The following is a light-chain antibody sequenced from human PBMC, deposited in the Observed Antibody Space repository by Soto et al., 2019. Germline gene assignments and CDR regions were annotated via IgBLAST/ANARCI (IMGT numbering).Light chain of an antibody. CDR3: QTWGTGIRV. J-gene: IGLJ2*01. CDR1: SGHRSYA. V-gene: IGLV4-69*01. Sequence: QSALTQSPSASASLGASVKLTCTLSSGHRSYAIAWHQQQPEKGPRYLMKLNSDGTHSKGDGIPDRFSGSSSAAERYLTISSLQSEDEADYYFQTWGTGIRVFGGGTKLTVL. CDR2: LNSDGTH.